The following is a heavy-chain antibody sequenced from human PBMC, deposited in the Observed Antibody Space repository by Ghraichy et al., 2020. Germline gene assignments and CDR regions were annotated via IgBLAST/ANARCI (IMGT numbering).Heavy chain of an antibody. CDR1: GGSISNEH. J-gene: IGHJ4*02. D-gene: IGHD2-2*03. CDR3: ARSLSGLDSGDY. CDR2: LFNDGST. V-gene: IGHV4-59*01. Sequence: GSLRLSCTVSGGSISNEHWNWVRQPPGKGLEWIAYLFNDGSTSYNPSLKNRVTISLDRFQNQLSLRLTSVTAADTAVYFCARSLSGLDSGDYWGQGTLVTVSS.